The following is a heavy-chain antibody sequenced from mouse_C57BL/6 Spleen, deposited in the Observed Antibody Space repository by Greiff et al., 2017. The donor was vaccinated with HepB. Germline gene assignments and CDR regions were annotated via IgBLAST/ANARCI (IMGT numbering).Heavy chain of an antibody. CDR1: GFTFSDYG. J-gene: IGHJ4*01. CDR2: ISSGSSTI. CDR3: ARPTVVSTGAMCN. V-gene: IGHV5-17*01. Sequence: EVKLMESGGGLVKPGGSLKLSCAASGFTFSDYGMHWVRQAPEKGLEWVAYISSGSSTIYYADTVKGRFTISRDNAKNTLFLQVTSLRSEDTAMYYCARPTVVSTGAMCNWGQKASVTVSS. D-gene: IGHD1-1*01.